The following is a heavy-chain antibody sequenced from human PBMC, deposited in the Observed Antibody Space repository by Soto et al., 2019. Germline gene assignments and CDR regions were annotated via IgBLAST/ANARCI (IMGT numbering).Heavy chain of an antibody. CDR3: ARGITIFGVVYYYGMDV. D-gene: IGHD3-3*01. Sequence: LSLTCTVSGGSISSYYWSWIRQPPGKGLEWIGYIYYSGSTNYNPSPKSRVTISVDTSKNQFSLKLSSVTAADTAVYYCARGITIFGVVYYYGMDVWGQGTTVTVS. V-gene: IGHV4-59*01. CDR2: IYYSGST. CDR1: GGSISSYY. J-gene: IGHJ6*02.